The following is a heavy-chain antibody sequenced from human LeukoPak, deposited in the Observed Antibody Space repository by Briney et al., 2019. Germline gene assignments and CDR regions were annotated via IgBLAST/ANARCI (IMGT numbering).Heavy chain of an antibody. V-gene: IGHV4-59*08. J-gene: IGHJ4*02. CDR1: GSSISNYY. CDR2: IYSTGST. D-gene: IGHD6-19*01. Sequence: SETLSLTCSVSGSSISNYYWSWIRQSPGKGLEWIGYIYSTGSTDYNPSLKSRVTISVETSKNQFSLRLSSVTAADTAVYFCARHEGLARPFDYWGQGTLVTASS. CDR3: ARHEGLARPFDY.